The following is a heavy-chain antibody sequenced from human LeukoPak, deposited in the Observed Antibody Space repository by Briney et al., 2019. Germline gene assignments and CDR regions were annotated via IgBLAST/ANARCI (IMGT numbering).Heavy chain of an antibody. J-gene: IGHJ3*02. Sequence: GGSLRLSCAASRFIFSSYAMHWVRQAPGKGLEWVAVLSYDGSDKYYADSVKGRFTISRDNSRNTLYPQMNGLRTEDTAMYYCARGGSSWDFAFDIWGQGTMVTVSS. D-gene: IGHD6-13*01. CDR3: ARGGSSWDFAFDI. V-gene: IGHV3-30*04. CDR2: LSYDGSDK. CDR1: RFIFSSYA.